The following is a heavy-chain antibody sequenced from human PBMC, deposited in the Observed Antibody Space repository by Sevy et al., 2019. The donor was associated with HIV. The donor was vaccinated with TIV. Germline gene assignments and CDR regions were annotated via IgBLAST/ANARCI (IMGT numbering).Heavy chain of an antibody. CDR1: QFNFDTYA. CDR3: ATNMVQASAYDSYFNF. V-gene: IGHV3-33*01. CDR2: IWYDGSSK. D-gene: IGHD3-10*01. J-gene: IGHJ4*02. Sequence: GGSLRLSCVASQFNFDTYAIHWVRQAPGKGLEWVAMIWYDGSSKDYADSVKGRFAISRDNSQNTAFLQMNSLRDEDTGVYYCATNMVQASAYDSYFNFWGQGSLVTVSS.